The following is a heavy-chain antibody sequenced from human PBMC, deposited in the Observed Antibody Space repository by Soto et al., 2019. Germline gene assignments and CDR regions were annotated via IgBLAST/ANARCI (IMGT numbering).Heavy chain of an antibody. Sequence: RWSLRLSCAAPGFTSGNYVMSWFRQAPGKGLEWVSGISGSGGSTYYADSVKGRFTISRDNSKNTLYLQMNSLRAGDTAVYYCAKARNGYTYGSFDNWGQGTLVPVSS. V-gene: IGHV3-23*01. CDR2: ISGSGGST. J-gene: IGHJ4*02. CDR3: AKARNGYTYGSFDN. D-gene: IGHD5-18*01. CDR1: GFTSGNYV.